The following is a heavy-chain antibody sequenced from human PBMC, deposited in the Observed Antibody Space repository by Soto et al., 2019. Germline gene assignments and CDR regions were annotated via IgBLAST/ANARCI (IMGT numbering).Heavy chain of an antibody. Sequence: QVQLQESGPGLVKPSQTLSLICTVSGGSISSGNYYWSWIRQHPGKGLEWIGYIYYSGSTYYNPSLKSRVTISVDTSKNQFSLKLSSVTAADTAVYFCARSSGWRPDFDYWGQGTLGTVSS. CDR1: GGSISSGNYY. V-gene: IGHV4-31*03. CDR2: IYYSGST. CDR3: ARSSGWRPDFDY. J-gene: IGHJ4*02. D-gene: IGHD6-19*01.